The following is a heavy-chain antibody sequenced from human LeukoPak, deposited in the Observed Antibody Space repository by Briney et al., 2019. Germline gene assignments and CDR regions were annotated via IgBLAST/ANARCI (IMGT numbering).Heavy chain of an antibody. D-gene: IGHD1-26*01. V-gene: IGHV3-64*01. Sequence: GGSLRLSCAASGFTFSNYAMHWVRQAPGKGLEYVSAISANGRSTYYANSVKGRFTISRDNSKNTLYLQTGSLRAEDVAVYYCAREVYSGSDYTRGYFDSRGRGTLVTVSS. J-gene: IGHJ4*02. CDR3: AREVYSGSDYTRGYFDS. CDR2: ISANGRST. CDR1: GFTFSNYA.